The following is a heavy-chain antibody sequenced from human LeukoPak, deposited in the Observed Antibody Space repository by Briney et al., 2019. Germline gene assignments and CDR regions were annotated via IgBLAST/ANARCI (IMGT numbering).Heavy chain of an antibody. J-gene: IGHJ4*02. CDR2: INQHGSEE. CDR1: GFTFSSNW. V-gene: IGHV3-7*01. D-gene: IGHD1-26*01. Sequence: GGSLRLSCAASGFTFSSNWMHWVRQAPGKGLEWVANINQHGSEEFYVDSVKGRFTISRDNAKNSLYLHMNSLRVEDTAVYYCVGEWEQLRWGQGTLVTVSS. CDR3: VGEWEQLR.